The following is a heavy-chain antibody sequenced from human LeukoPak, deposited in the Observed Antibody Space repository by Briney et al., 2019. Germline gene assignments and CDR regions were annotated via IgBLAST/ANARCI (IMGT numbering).Heavy chain of an antibody. D-gene: IGHD5-24*01. J-gene: IGHJ4*02. CDR3: ARFYRARRWLQGHYFDY. Sequence: GGSLRLSCAASGFTFSSYAMHWVRQAPVKGLEWVAVISYDGSNKYYADSVKGRFTISRDNSKNTLYLQMNSLRAEDTAVYYCARFYRARRWLQGHYFDYWGQGTLVTVSS. CDR2: ISYDGSNK. V-gene: IGHV3-30-3*01. CDR1: GFTFSSYA.